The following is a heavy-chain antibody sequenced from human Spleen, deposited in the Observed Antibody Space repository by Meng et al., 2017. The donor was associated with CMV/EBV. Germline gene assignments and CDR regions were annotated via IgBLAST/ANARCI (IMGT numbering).Heavy chain of an antibody. CDR1: GYKLTSYW. CDR3: ARQPNNWFDP. CDR2: IYPVDSET. Sequence: ACQVSGYKLTSYWIGWLRQVRGRGLEWMVIIYPVDSETRYCPSFRDQVIISVDKSINTAYLQWRSLKASDTAMYYCARQPNNWFDPWGQGTLVTVSS. V-gene: IGHV5-51*01. J-gene: IGHJ5*02.